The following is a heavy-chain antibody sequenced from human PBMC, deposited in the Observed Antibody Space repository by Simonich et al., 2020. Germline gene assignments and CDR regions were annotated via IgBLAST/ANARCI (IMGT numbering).Heavy chain of an antibody. J-gene: IGHJ6*03. D-gene: IGHD7-27*01. CDR1: GFNFSSYW. CDR2: LKKDGREK. CDR3: ARDGLGTAYYYYMDV. Sequence: VQLVESGGGLVQPGGSLSISCAASGFNFSSYWMSWVRQAPGEGLEWLANLKKDGREKYYVDTVKGRFTIARDNTKNYMYMQMTSLRAEDTAVYYCARDGLGTAYYYYMDVWGKGTTVTVSS. V-gene: IGHV3-7*01.